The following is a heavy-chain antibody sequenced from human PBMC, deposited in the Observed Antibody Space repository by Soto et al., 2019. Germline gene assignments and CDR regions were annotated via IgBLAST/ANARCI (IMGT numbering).Heavy chain of an antibody. CDR2: IYYSGST. D-gene: IGHD4-17*01. J-gene: IGHJ4*02. V-gene: IGHV4-30-4*01. CDR1: GGSISSGDYY. Sequence: SETLSLTCTVSGGSISSGDYYWSWIRQPPGKGLEWIGYIYYSGSTYYNPSLKSRVTISVDTSKNQFSLNLSSVTAADTAVYYCARIGLTTALLWGQGTLVTVSS. CDR3: ARIGLTTALL.